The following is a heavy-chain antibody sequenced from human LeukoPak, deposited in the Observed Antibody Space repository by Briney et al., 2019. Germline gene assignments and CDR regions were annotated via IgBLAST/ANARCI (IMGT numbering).Heavy chain of an antibody. D-gene: IGHD3-10*01. V-gene: IGHV3-11*04. Sequence: GGSLRLSCAASGFTFSDYYMSWIRPAPGKGLEWVSYISSSGSTIYYADSVKGRFTISRDNAKNSLYLQMNSLRAEDTAVYYCARDKGYGSGNFWSVDYWGQGTLVTVSS. CDR1: GFTFSDYY. CDR2: ISSSGSTI. J-gene: IGHJ4*02. CDR3: ARDKGYGSGNFWSVDY.